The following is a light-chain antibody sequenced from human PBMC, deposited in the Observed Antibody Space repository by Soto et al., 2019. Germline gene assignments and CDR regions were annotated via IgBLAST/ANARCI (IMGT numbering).Light chain of an antibody. Sequence: QSVLTQPASVSGSPGQSITISCSGTSSDIGNANFVSWYQQHSGNAPKLLIYEVSKRPSRVSGRFSGSKSGNTASLTISGLQADDEADYYCCSYAGRVNFLFGGG. CDR2: EVS. V-gene: IGLV2-23*02. CDR3: CSYAGRVNFL. J-gene: IGLJ3*02. CDR1: SSDIGNANF.